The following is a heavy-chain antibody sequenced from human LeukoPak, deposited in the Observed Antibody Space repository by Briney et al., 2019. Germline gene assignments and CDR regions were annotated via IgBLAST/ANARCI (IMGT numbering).Heavy chain of an antibody. CDR3: AKGGPGSSSHY. CDR1: GFTFSSYE. CDR2: ISGSGGGT. D-gene: IGHD6-6*01. Sequence: PGGSLRLSCAASGFTFSSYEMNWVRQAPGKGLEWVSAISGSGGGTYYADSVKGRFTISRDNSKNTLYLQMNSLRAEDTAVCYCAKGGPGSSSHYWGQGTLVTVSS. V-gene: IGHV3-23*01. J-gene: IGHJ4*02.